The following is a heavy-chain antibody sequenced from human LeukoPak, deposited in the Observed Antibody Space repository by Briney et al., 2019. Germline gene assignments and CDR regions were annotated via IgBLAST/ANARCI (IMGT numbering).Heavy chain of an antibody. CDR1: GGTFSSDA. V-gene: IGHV1-69*05. Sequence: SVKVSCKASGGTFSSDAISWVRQAPGQGLEWMGGIIPIFGTANYAQKFQGRVTITTDESTSTAYMELSSLRSEDTAVYYCAGGGCSSTSCHLYYYMDVWGKGTTVTVSS. J-gene: IGHJ6*03. CDR2: IIPIFGTA. CDR3: AGGGCSSTSCHLYYYMDV. D-gene: IGHD2-2*01.